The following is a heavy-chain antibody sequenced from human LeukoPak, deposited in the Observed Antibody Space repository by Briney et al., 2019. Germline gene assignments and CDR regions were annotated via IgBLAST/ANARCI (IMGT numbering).Heavy chain of an antibody. CDR3: AKDQQWLGVEYFQH. J-gene: IGHJ1*01. Sequence: GGSLRLSCAASGFTFSSYAMHWVRQAPGKGLEWVSAISGSGGSTYYADSVKGRFTISRDNSKNTLYLQMNSLRAEDTAVYYCAKDQQWLGVEYFQHWGQGTLVTVSS. CDR2: ISGSGGST. D-gene: IGHD6-19*01. CDR1: GFTFSSYA. V-gene: IGHV3-23*01.